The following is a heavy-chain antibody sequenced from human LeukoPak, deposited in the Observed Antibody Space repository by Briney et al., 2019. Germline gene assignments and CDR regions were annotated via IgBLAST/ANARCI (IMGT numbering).Heavy chain of an antibody. D-gene: IGHD3-10*01. CDR1: GFTFSSCG. CDR3: GVWGSGSYWFDP. CDR2: ISGSGDST. V-gene: IGHV3-23*01. Sequence: GGTLRLSCAASGFTFSSCGMSWVRQAPGKGLEWVSAISGSGDSTYYADSVKGRFTISRDNSKNTLYLQMNSLRAEDTAVYYCGVWGSGSYWFDPWGQGTLVTVSS. J-gene: IGHJ5*02.